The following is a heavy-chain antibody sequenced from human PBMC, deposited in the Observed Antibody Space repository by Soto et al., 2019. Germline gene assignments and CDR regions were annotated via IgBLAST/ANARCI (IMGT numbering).Heavy chain of an antibody. J-gene: IGHJ4*02. CDR3: ARRGSGSYYDY. D-gene: IGHD1-26*01. CDR2: ISCSGGST. Sequence: EVQLLESGGGLVQPGGSLRLSCAASGFTFSSYAMRWVRQAPVKGLEWVSAISCSGGSTYYADSVKGRFAISRDNSKYALYLQMNSLRADDTAVYYCARRGSGSYYDYWGQGTLVTVSS. CDR1: GFTFSSYA. V-gene: IGHV3-23*01.